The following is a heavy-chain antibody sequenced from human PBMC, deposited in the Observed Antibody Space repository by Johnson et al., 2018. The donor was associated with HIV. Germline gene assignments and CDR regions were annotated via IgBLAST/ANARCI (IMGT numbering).Heavy chain of an antibody. J-gene: IGHJ3*02. D-gene: IGHD5-12*01. CDR2: ISWHGGST. CDR3: AKVRGWSDDTFDI. Sequence: VPLVESGGGVVRPGGSLRLSCAASGFIFDDYDMSSVRPAPGKGLEWVSGISWHGGSTGYADPVNGRFTIPRDNSKNTLYLQMNSLRAEDTAVYYCAKVRGWSDDTFDIWGQGTMVTVSS. CDR1: GFIFDDYD. V-gene: IGHV3-20*04.